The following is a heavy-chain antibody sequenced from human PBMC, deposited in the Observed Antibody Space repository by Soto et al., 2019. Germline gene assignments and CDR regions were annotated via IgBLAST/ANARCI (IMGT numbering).Heavy chain of an antibody. CDR1: GGSFSGYY. CDR3: AKGGGSLWS. D-gene: IGHD3-10*01. CDR2: IYHSGST. Sequence: QVQLQQWGAGLLKPSDTLSLTCAVYGGSFSGYYWTWIRQPPGKGLEWIGEIYHSGSTNYNPSLKSRVTISVDTSKIQFSLKLTSVTAADPAVYYCAKGGGSLWSWGQGTLVTVSS. V-gene: IGHV4-34*01. J-gene: IGHJ5*02.